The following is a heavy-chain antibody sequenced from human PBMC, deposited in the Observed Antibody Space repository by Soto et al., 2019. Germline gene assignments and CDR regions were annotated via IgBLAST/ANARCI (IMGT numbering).Heavy chain of an antibody. Sequence: ASVKVSCKASGYTFTGYYMHWVRQAPGQGLEWMGWINPNSGGTNYAQKFQGRVTMARDTSISTAYMELSRLRSDDTAVYYCARDQAMVRGVMNYYYGMDVWGQGTTVTVSS. CDR1: GYTFTGYY. CDR2: INPNSGGT. D-gene: IGHD3-10*01. V-gene: IGHV1-2*02. CDR3: ARDQAMVRGVMNYYYGMDV. J-gene: IGHJ6*02.